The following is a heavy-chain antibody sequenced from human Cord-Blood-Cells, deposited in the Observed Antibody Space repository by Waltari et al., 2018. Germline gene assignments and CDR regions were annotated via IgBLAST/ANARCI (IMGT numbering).Heavy chain of an antibody. J-gene: IGHJ4*02. V-gene: IGHV4-34*01. CDR3: ARTVYSGSSFDY. D-gene: IGHD1-26*01. Sequence: QVQLQQWGAGLLKPSETLSLTCAVYGGSFSGYYWSWIRQPPGKGLEWIGEINHSGSTNYNPSLKSRVTISVDTSKNQFSLKLSSVTAADTAVYYCARTVYSGSSFDYWCQGTLVTVSS. CDR1: GGSFSGYY. CDR2: INHSGST.